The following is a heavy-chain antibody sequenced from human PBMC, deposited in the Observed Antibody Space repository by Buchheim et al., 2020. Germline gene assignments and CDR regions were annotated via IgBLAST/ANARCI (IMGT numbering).Heavy chain of an antibody. CDR3: AKRVIDRGVDC. D-gene: IGHD3-22*01. CDR1: GFIISSSA. J-gene: IGHJ4*02. V-gene: IGHV3-23*01. Sequence: DVQVLESGGDLVQPGGSLRLSCATSGFIISSSAMTWVRQAPGKGLEWVASMGSDGSRYYAASVKGRFTTSRDNSKNTLSLQMDSLRAEETALYYCAKRVIDRGVDCWGQGTL. CDR2: MGSDGSR.